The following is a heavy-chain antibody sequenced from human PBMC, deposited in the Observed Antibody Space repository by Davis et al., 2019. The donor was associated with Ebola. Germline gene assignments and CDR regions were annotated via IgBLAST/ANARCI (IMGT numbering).Heavy chain of an antibody. CDR3: ARDQPTILNRTSGWTSGLDS. J-gene: IGHJ4*02. CDR1: GFTFSNYG. V-gene: IGHV3-33*01. CDR2: IWYDGSNK. Sequence: GESLKISCAASGFTFSNYGMHWVRQTHKGLEWVAVIWYDGSNKFYTDSVKGRFTISRDNSKNTLYLQMDSLRADDTAMYYCARDQPTILNRTSGWTSGLDSWGQGTLVTVSS. D-gene: IGHD6-19*01.